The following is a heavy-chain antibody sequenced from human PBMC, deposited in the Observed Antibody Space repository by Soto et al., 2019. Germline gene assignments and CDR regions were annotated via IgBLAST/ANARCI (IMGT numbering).Heavy chain of an antibody. CDR1: GGSISSSSYY. CDR3: ARGGSITIFGVAKGPPWFDP. J-gene: IGHJ5*02. V-gene: IGHV4-39*07. Sequence: PSETLSLTCTVSGGSISSSSYYWGWIRQPPGKGLEWIGSIYYSGSTYYNPSLKSRVTISVDTSKNQFSLKLSSVTAADTAVYYCARGGSITIFGVAKGPPWFDPWGQGTLVTVSS. D-gene: IGHD3-3*01. CDR2: IYYSGST.